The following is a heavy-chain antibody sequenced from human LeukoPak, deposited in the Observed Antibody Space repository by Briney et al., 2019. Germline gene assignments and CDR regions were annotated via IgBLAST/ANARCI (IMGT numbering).Heavy chain of an antibody. D-gene: IGHD3-10*01. J-gene: IGHJ3*02. Sequence: ASVKVSCKVSGYTLTELSMHWVRQAPGKGLEWMGGFDPEDGETIYAQKFQGRVTMTEDTSTDTAYMELSSLRSEDTAVYYCATGDLYYYGSGSWVYAFDIWGQGTMVTVSS. V-gene: IGHV1-24*01. CDR3: ATGDLYYYGSGSWVYAFDI. CDR2: FDPEDGET. CDR1: GYTLTELS.